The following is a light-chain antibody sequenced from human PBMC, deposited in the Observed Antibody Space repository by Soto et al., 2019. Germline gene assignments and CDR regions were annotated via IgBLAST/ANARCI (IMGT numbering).Light chain of an antibody. Sequence: EIVMTQSPATLSVSPGERATLSCRASQSVKINLAWYQQKPGQAPRLLIYGAFTRATGIPARFSGSGSGTEFTLTISNLQSEDFAVYYCQQYTNWPPLTFGQGTRVEIK. CDR2: GAF. V-gene: IGKV3-15*01. CDR3: QQYTNWPPLT. CDR1: QSVKIN. J-gene: IGKJ5*01.